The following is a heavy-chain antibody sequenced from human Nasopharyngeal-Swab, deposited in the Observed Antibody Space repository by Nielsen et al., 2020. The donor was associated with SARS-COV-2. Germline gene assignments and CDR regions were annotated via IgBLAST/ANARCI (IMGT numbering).Heavy chain of an antibody. Sequence: SETLSLTCTVSGGSIGSYYWSWIRQPPGKGLEWIGYIYYSGSTNYNPSLKSRVTISVDTSKNQFSLKLSSVTAADTAVYYCARNPFEFDAFDIWGQGTMVTVSS. J-gene: IGHJ3*02. CDR3: ARNPFEFDAFDI. CDR1: GGSIGSYY. D-gene: IGHD3-16*01. CDR2: IYYSGST. V-gene: IGHV4-59*01.